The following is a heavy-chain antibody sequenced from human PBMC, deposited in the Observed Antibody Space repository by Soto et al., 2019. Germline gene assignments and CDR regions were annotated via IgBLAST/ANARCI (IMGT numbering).Heavy chain of an antibody. CDR3: ARDLAAAAY. CDR2: INPLPTSGST. J-gene: IGHJ4*02. D-gene: IGHD6-13*01. Sequence: VKVSCKASGYIFTNYYIHWVRQAPGQGLEWMAIINPLPTSGSTNYAQKFQGRVTVTRDTSTSTVYLELSSLRSDDTAVYYCARDLAAAAYWGQGTLVTVSS. V-gene: IGHV1-46*01. CDR1: GYIFTNYY.